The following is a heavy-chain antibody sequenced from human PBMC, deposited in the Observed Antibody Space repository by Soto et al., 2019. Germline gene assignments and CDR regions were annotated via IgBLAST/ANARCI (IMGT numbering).Heavy chain of an antibody. CDR2: IYYSGST. Sequence: SETLSLTCTVSGVSITSYYWSWIRQPTGKGLERIGYIYYSGSTNYNPSLKSRVTISVDTSKNQFSLKLSSVTAADTAVYYCARGVVVVTAIPWYYYYGMDVWGQGTTVTVS. CDR3: ARGVVVVTAIPWYYYYGMDV. CDR1: GVSITSYY. D-gene: IGHD2-21*02. J-gene: IGHJ6*02. V-gene: IGHV4-59*01.